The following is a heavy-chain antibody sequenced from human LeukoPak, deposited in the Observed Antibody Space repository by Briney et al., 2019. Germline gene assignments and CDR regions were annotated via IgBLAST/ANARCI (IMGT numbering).Heavy chain of an antibody. D-gene: IGHD6-13*01. CDR2: IYYSGST. CDR3: TRVTGYSSSWYEYNWFDP. Sequence: SETLSLTCTVSGGSISSSSYYWGWIRQPPGKGLEWIGSIYYSGSTYYNPSLKSRVTISVDTSKNQFSLKLSSVTAADTAVYYCTRVTGYSSSWYEYNWFDPWGQGTLSPSPQ. CDR1: GGSISSSSYY. J-gene: IGHJ5*02. V-gene: IGHV4-39*07.